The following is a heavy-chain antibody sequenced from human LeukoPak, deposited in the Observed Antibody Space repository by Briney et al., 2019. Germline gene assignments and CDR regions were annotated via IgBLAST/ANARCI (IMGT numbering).Heavy chain of an antibody. CDR2: ISYDGSNK. CDR1: GFTFSSYP. Sequence: GGSLRLSCAASGFTFSSYPMHWVRQAPGKGLEWVALISYDGSNKYYADSVKGRFTISRDNSKNTLYLQMNSLRAEDTAVYYCAKGLCSTSCYSVPDHVWGQGTTVTVSS. CDR3: AKGLCSTSCYSVPDHV. D-gene: IGHD2-2*01. J-gene: IGHJ6*02. V-gene: IGHV3-30-3*01.